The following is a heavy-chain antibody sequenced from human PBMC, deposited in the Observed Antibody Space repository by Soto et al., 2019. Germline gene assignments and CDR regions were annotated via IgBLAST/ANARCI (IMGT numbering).Heavy chain of an antibody. CDR1: GYTFTSYY. D-gene: IGHD6-13*01. CDR3: ASPPVSSSWYGGYYYGMDV. Sequence: VASVEVSCNXSGYTFTSYYMHWGRQAPGQGLEWMGIINPSGGSTSYAQKFQGRVTMTRDTSTSTVYMELSSLRSEDTAVYYCASPPVSSSWYGGYYYGMDVWGQGTTVTVSS. V-gene: IGHV1-46*01. CDR2: INPSGGST. J-gene: IGHJ6*02.